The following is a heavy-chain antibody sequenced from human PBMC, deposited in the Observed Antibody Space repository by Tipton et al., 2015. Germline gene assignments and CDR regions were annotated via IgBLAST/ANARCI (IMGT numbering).Heavy chain of an antibody. CDR1: GYFISSGHF. V-gene: IGHV4-38-2*01. Sequence: GLVKPSETLSLTCAVSGYFISSGHFWGWIRQPPGKGLEWIGAISHSGSTYYNPSLRSRVTISRDTSKNQFSLRLSSVTAADTAVYYCACQDYDLLSRDYPAIDYWGQGTLVIVSS. J-gene: IGHJ4*02. CDR3: ACQDYDLLSRDYPAIDY. CDR2: ISHSGST. D-gene: IGHD3-3*01.